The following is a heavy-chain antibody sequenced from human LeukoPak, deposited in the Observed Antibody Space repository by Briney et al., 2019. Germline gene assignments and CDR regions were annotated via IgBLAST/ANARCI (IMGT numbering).Heavy chain of an antibody. CDR2: IYSSGST. CDR1: GGSISGYY. CDR3: ARLDV. Sequence: SETLSLTCTVSGGSISGYYWNWIRQPPGKGLEWIGHIYSSGSTNYSPSLKSRVTISVDTSKNQFSLKLNSVTAADTAVYYCARLDVWGQGTTVTVPS. V-gene: IGHV4-59*01. J-gene: IGHJ6*02.